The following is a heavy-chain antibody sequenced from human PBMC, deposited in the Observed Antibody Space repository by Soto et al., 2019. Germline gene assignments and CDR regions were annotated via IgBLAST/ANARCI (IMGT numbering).Heavy chain of an antibody. CDR1: VGSISSGGYY. D-gene: IGHD4-17*01. Sequence: TLSLTGTVSVGSISSGGYYWSWIRQHPGKGLEWIGYIYYSGSTYYNPSLKSRVTISVDTSKNQFSLKLSSVTAADTAVYYCARMTTLWISDDYWGQGTLVTVSS. CDR2: IYYSGST. V-gene: IGHV4-31*03. J-gene: IGHJ4*02. CDR3: ARMTTLWISDDY.